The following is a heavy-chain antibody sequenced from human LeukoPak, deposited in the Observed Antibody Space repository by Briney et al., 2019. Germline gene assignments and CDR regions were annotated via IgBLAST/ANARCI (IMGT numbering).Heavy chain of an antibody. CDR2: LYSGGRT. D-gene: IGHD1-26*01. CDR1: GFTFSSYA. Sequence: GGSLRLSCAASGFTFSSYAMHWVRQAPGKGLEWVSVLYSGGRTYYADSVKGRFTISRDNSKNTLYLQMNTLRAEDTAVYYCARDRWELLSGRGYYFDYWGQGTLVTVSS. V-gene: IGHV3-53*01. J-gene: IGHJ4*02. CDR3: ARDRWELLSGRGYYFDY.